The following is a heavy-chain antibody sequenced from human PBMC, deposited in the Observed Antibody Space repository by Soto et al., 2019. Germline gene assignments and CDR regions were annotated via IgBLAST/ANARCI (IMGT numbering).Heavy chain of an antibody. CDR2: INHSGNT. CDR3: ARRHYYERGVFSGSFSYCGMDV. Sequence: SETLSLTCAVSGGSFSGYYWSWIRQPPGKGLEWIGEINHSGNTNYNPSLKSRVAISMDTSKNQFSLRLSSVTAADTAVYYCARRHYYERGVFSGSFSYCGMDVWGQGTTVTAP. D-gene: IGHD3-16*01. CDR1: GGSFSGYY. J-gene: IGHJ6*02. V-gene: IGHV4-34*01.